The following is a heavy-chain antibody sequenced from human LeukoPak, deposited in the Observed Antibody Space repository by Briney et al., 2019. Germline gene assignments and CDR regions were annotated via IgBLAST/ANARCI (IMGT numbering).Heavy chain of an antibody. V-gene: IGHV4-61*08. CDR2: IYNSGST. CDR3: ARPVNSGYFQYLDL. J-gene: IGHJ2*01. Sequence: SQTLSLTCTLSGGSISSGGYYWSWIRQPPGKGLEWIGYIYNSGSTNYNPSLKSRVTISADTSKNQVSLRLSSLTAADTAVYYCARPVNSGYFQYLDLWGPGTLVTVSS. CDR1: GGSISSGGYY. D-gene: IGHD3-22*01.